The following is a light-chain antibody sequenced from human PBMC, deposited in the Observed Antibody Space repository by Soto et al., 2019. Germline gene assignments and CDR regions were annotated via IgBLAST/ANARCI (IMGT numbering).Light chain of an antibody. Sequence: QSALTQPASVSGSPGQSITISCTGTSSDVGGNNFVSWYQQHPGKAPKLMIYGVSNRPSGVSNRFCGSKSGTTASLTISGLEDEDAGYYYCSSYTNTSIWVFGGGTKLTVL. V-gene: IGLV2-14*01. J-gene: IGLJ3*02. CDR3: SSYTNTSIWV. CDR1: SSDVGGNNF. CDR2: GVS.